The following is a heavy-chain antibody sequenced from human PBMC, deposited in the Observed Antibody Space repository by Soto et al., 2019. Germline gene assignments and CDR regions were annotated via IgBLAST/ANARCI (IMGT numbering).Heavy chain of an antibody. J-gene: IGHJ6*02. Sequence: GGSLRLSCAASGFTFSSYSMNWVRQAPGKGLEWVSYISSSSSTIYYADSVKGRFTISRDNAKNSLYLQMNSLRDEDTAVYYCARLLDTAMVYYYYGMDVWGQGTTVTVSS. CDR2: ISSSSSTI. CDR1: GFTFSSYS. D-gene: IGHD5-18*01. CDR3: ARLLDTAMVYYYYGMDV. V-gene: IGHV3-48*02.